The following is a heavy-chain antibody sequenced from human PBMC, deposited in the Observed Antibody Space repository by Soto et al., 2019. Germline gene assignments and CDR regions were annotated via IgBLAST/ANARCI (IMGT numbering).Heavy chain of an antibody. CDR2: IGTDGDT. V-gene: IGHV3-13*01. D-gene: IGHD3-16*01. Sequence: EVQLVESGGGLVQPGGSLRLSCAASGFTFSNYDMHWVRQTSGKGLEWVAGIGTDGDTLYPGSVKGRFSISREDAKNSFYLQMKSLRAEDTGVYYCASGGLYICGKGTLVTVSS. CDR3: ASGGLYI. J-gene: IGHJ4*02. CDR1: GFTFSNYD.